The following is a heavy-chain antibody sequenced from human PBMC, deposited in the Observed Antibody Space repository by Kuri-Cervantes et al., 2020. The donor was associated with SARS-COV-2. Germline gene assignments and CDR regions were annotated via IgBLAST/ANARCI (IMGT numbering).Heavy chain of an antibody. CDR1: GFTFDDYA. CDR2: ISWNSGSI. CDR3: AKDMVAVAGDAFDI. Sequence: SLKISCAASGFTFDDYAMHWVRQAPGKGLEWVSGISWNSGSIGYADSVKGRFTISRDNAKNSLYLQMNSLRAEDTALYYCAKDMVAVAGDAFDIWGQGTMVTVSS. D-gene: IGHD6-19*01. V-gene: IGHV3-9*01. J-gene: IGHJ3*02.